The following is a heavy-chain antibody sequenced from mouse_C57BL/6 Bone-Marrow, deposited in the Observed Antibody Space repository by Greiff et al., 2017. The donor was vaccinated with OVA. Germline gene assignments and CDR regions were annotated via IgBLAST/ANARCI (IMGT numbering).Heavy chain of an antibody. CDR1: GFTIKDDY. CDR3: TADGSYAMDY. J-gene: IGHJ4*01. Sequence: VQLQQSGAELVRPGASVKLSCTASGFTIKDDYMHWVKQRPEQGLEWIGWIDPENGDTEYASKFQGKATITADTSSNTAYLQLSSLTSEDTAVYYCTADGSYAMDYWGQGTSVTVSS. CDR2: IDPENGDT. V-gene: IGHV14-4*01. D-gene: IGHD2-3*01.